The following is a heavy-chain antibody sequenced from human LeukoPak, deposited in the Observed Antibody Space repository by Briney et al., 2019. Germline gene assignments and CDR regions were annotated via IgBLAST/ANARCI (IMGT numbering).Heavy chain of an antibody. V-gene: IGHV3-11*04. CDR3: AKVDEVVVVPAAIDY. D-gene: IGHD2-2*01. J-gene: IGHJ4*02. Sequence: GGSLRLSCAASGFTFSDYYMSWIRQAPGKGLEWVSYISSSGSTIYYADSVKGRFTISRDNAKNSLYLQMNSLRAEDTAVYYCAKVDEVVVVPAAIDYWGQGTLVTVSS. CDR1: GFTFSDYY. CDR2: ISSSGSTI.